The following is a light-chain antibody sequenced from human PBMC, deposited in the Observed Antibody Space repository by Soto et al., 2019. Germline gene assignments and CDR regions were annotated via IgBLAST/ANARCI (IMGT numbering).Light chain of an antibody. CDR3: QQDSIFSLT. J-gene: IGKJ4*01. V-gene: IGKV1-5*03. Sequence: DIQMTQSPSTVSASVGDRVTITCRASQSISSWLAWYQQKPGKAPKHLIQKASRLESGLPSRFSGHGYGTESAPAISSLQPDDFASYYCQQDSIFSLTCVGGTKVQIK. CDR2: KAS. CDR1: QSISSW.